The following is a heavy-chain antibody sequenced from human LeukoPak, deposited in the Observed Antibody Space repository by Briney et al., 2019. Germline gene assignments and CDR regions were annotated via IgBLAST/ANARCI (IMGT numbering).Heavy chain of an antibody. J-gene: IGHJ4*02. CDR2: AYYRSKGYH. D-gene: IGHD6-19*01. CDR1: GGRVSSNSSA. Sequence: SQTLSLTCAISGGRVSSNSSAWNWIRQSPSRGVDWLGRAYYRSKGYHDYAVSVKPRITINPDTSKNQFSLQLISVTPEDTAVYYCARDQVGSSGPRLFDYWGQGTLVTVSS. CDR3: ARDQVGSSGPRLFDY. V-gene: IGHV6-1*01.